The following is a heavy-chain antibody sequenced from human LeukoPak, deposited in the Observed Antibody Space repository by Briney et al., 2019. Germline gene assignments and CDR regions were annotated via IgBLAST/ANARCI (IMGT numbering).Heavy chain of an antibody. V-gene: IGHV4-59*02. CDR3: ASNTMVRGVPHSYFDY. CDR1: GGSVSGYY. CDR2: VYYSGST. D-gene: IGHD3-10*01. J-gene: IGHJ4*02. Sequence: SETLSLTCVVSGGSVSGYYWGWIRQPPGRGLEWIGYVYYSGSTNYNPSSKSRITISVDTSRNQFSLQLSSVTAADTAVYYCASNTMVRGVPHSYFDYWGQGTLVTVSS.